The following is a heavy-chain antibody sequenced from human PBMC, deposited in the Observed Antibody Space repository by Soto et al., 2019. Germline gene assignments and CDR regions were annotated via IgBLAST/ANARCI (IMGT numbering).Heavy chain of an antibody. CDR2: ISSSSSYT. Sequence: QVQLVESGGGLVKPGGTLRRSCAATGFTFSDYYMSWIRQAPGKGLEWVSYISSSSSYTNYADSVKGRFTISRDNAKNSLYLQINSLRAEDTAVYYCARLWFWESENYYGIDVWGQGTTVTVSS. V-gene: IGHV3-11*06. D-gene: IGHD3-10*01. J-gene: IGHJ6*02. CDR3: ARLWFWESENYYGIDV. CDR1: GFTFSDYY.